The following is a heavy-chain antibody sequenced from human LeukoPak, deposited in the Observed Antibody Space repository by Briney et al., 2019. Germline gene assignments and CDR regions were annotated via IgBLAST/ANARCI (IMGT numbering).Heavy chain of an antibody. CDR1: GFTFSSYS. Sequence: PGGSHRPSCAASGFTFSSYSMNSVRQAPGNGLEWASPISSSNSYIYYADSVKGRFTISRDNAKNSLYLQMNSLGAEETAVYYCARGVDCSGGSRYSLDLDYWGQGTLVSVSS. CDR2: ISSSNSYI. V-gene: IGHV3-21*01. CDR3: ARGVDCSGGSRYSLDLDY. J-gene: IGHJ4*02. D-gene: IGHD2-15*01.